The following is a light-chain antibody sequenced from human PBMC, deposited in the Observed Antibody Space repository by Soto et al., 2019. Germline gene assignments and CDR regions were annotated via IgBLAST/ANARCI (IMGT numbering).Light chain of an antibody. CDR2: KAS. CDR3: QQYNDNWT. V-gene: IGKV1-5*03. Sequence: DSQMTQSPSTLSASVGDRVTITCRASPSISSWLAWYQQKPGTAPKLLIYKASTLESGVPSRFSGIGSGTEFTLTISSLQPDDSATYYCQQYNDNWTCGQGTKVEIK. J-gene: IGKJ1*01. CDR1: PSISSW.